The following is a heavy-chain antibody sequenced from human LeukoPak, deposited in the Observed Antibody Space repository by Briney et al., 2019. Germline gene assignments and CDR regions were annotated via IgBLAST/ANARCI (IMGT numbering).Heavy chain of an antibody. D-gene: IGHD6-19*01. J-gene: IGHJ4*02. V-gene: IGHV3-11*01. CDR2: ISNSGSTI. CDR1: GFTFSDYY. Sequence: GGSLRLSCAASGFTFSDYYMSWLRQAPGKGLEWVSYISNSGSTIYYADSVKGRFTISRDNAKNSLYLQMNNLRAEDTAVYYCARDYSSGWFDYWGQGTLVTVSS. CDR3: ARDYSSGWFDY.